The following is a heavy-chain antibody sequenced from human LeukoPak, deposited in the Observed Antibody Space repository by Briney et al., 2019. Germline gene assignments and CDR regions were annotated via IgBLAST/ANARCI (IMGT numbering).Heavy chain of an antibody. CDR3: ARDGGYCSGGNCFDAFDI. J-gene: IGHJ3*02. D-gene: IGHD2-15*01. V-gene: IGHV4-59*12. CDR1: GGSINSYY. CDR2: IYYSGST. Sequence: PSETLSLTCTVSGGSINSYYWSWIRQPPGKGLEWIGYIYYSGSTNYNPSLKSRVTISVDTSRNQFSLKLSSVTAADTAVYYCARDGGYCSGGNCFDAFDIWGQGTMVTVSS.